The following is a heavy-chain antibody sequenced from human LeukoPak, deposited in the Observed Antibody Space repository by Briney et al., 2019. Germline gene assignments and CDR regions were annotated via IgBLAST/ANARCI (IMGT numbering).Heavy chain of an antibody. CDR3: AKRAGYNSNYFDY. J-gene: IGHJ4*02. CDR1: GFSFNSYA. D-gene: IGHD5-24*01. CDR2: ISGSGSST. Sequence: GGALRLSCAASGFSFNSYAMSWVRQAPGRGLEWVSAISGSGSSTYYADSVKGRFTISRDNSRNTLSLQMNSLRAEDTAVYYCAKRAGYNSNYFDYWGQGTLVTVSS. V-gene: IGHV3-23*01.